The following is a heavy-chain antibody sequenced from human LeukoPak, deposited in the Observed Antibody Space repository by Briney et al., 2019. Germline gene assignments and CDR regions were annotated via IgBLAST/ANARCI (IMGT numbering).Heavy chain of an antibody. CDR1: GYTFTSYD. J-gene: IGHJ5*02. D-gene: IGHD1-1*01. CDR3: ARGTGTTIWFDP. CDR2: MNPNSGNT. V-gene: IGHV1-8*01. Sequence: ASVKVSCKASGYTFTSYDINWVRQAPGQGLEWMGWMNPNSGNTVYAQKFQGRVTMTRNTSISTAYMELSSLRSEDTAVYYCARGTGTTIWFDPWGQGTLVTVSS.